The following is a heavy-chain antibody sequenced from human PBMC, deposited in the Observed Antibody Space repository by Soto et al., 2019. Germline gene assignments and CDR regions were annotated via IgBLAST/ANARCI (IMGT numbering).Heavy chain of an antibody. CDR1: GGTFSSYA. CDR2: IIPIFGTA. J-gene: IGHJ6*02. CDR3: ARPSSFTTYGMDV. Sequence: ASVKVSCKASGGTFSSYAISWVRQAPGQGLEWMGGIIPIFGTANYAQKFQGRVTITADESTSTAYMELSSLRSEDTAVYHCARPSSFTTYGMDVWGQGTTVTVSS. V-gene: IGHV1-69*13. D-gene: IGHD2-2*01.